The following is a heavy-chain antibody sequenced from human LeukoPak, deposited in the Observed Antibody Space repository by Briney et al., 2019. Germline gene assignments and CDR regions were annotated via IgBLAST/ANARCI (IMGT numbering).Heavy chain of an antibody. D-gene: IGHD4-17*01. J-gene: IGHJ6*02. CDR2: IYYSGST. CDR3: ARDYGDYVPYYYYGMDV. V-gene: IGHV4-61*01. Sequence: SETLSLTCTVSGGSVSSGSYYWSWIRQPPGKGLEWIGYIYYSGSTNYNPSLKSRVTISIDTSKNQFSLKLSSVTAADTAVYYCARDYGDYVPYYYYGMDVWGQGTTVTVSS. CDR1: GGSVSSGSYY.